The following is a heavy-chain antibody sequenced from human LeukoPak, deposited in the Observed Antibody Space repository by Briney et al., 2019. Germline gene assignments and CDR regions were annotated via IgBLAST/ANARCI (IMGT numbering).Heavy chain of an antibody. Sequence: GGSLRLSCAASGFTFSTYSMNWVRQAPGKGLEWVSSISSSSHIYYADSVKGRFTMSRDNAKNSLYLQMNSLRADDTAVYYCARVLEAASFDYWGQGTLVTVSS. J-gene: IGHJ4*02. CDR2: ISSSSHI. CDR1: GFTFSTYS. V-gene: IGHV3-21*01. CDR3: ARVLEAASFDY. D-gene: IGHD6-13*01.